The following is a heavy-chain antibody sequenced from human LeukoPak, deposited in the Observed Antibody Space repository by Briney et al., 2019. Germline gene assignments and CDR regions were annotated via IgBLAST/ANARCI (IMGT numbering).Heavy chain of an antibody. Sequence: GGSLRLSCAASGFTFSSYWMSWVRQAPGKGLEWVANIKQDGTEKNSVDSVKGRFTISRDSAKNSLYLQMNSLRAEDTAVYYCARLFSGSYYDGYYFDCWGQGTLVTVSS. V-gene: IGHV3-7*01. D-gene: IGHD3-10*01. CDR3: ARLFSGSYYDGYYFDC. CDR2: IKQDGTEK. CDR1: GFTFSSYW. J-gene: IGHJ4*02.